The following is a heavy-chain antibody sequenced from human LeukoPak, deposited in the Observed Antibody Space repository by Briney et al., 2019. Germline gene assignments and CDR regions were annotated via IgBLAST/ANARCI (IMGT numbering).Heavy chain of an antibody. V-gene: IGHV1-2*02. CDR3: ARGRDKTTSPAIDY. J-gene: IGHJ4*02. CDR1: GYTFSGYY. CDR2: IIPNSGDT. Sequence: GASVKVSCKASGYTFSGYYMHWVRQAPGQGHEWMGWIIPNSGDTNYAQNFKGRVTMTRDTSISTAYMELSRLTSDATAVYYCARGRDKTTSPAIDYWGQGTLVTVSS. D-gene: IGHD2-2*01.